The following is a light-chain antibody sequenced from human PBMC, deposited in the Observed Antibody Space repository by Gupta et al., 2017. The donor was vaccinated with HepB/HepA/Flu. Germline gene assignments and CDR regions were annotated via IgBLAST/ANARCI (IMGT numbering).Light chain of an antibody. V-gene: IGKV1-39*01. CDR2: AAS. J-gene: IGKJ2*01. CDR3: QQGYSTPQT. CDR1: QTISSY. Sequence: DIQLTQPPSSLSSSVGDRATITCRASQTISSYLDWYQQKPGKAPKLLIYAASSLQSGVPSRFSGSGSGTDFTLTISSLQPEDFATYYCQQGYSTPQTFGQGTKLEIK.